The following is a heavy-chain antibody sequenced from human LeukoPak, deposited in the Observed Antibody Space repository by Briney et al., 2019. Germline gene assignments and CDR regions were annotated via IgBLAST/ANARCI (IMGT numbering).Heavy chain of an antibody. D-gene: IGHD3-10*01. J-gene: IGHJ4*02. CDR1: GFSFSGYE. V-gene: IGHV3-48*03. CDR2: ITGSGDTI. Sequence: GGSLRLSCSASGFSFSGYEMNWVRQAPGKGLEWISYITGSGDTIYYADSVKGRFTISRDNAKNSLFLQMNSLRAEDTAVYYCAKDYQRAYYYGSGFDYWGQGTLVTVSS. CDR3: AKDYQRAYYYGSGFDY.